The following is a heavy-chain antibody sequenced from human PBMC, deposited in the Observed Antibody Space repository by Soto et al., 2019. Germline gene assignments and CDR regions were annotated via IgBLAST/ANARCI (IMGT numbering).Heavy chain of an antibody. V-gene: IGHV1-3*01. CDR3: ARAPLLWFGESSGYYYYYGRWV. Sequence: ASVKVSCKASGYTFTSYAMHWVRQAPGQRLERMGWINAGNGNTKYSQKFQGRVTITRDTSASTAYMELSSLRSEDTAVYYCARAPLLWFGESSGYYYYYGRWVRGQG. CDR1: GYTFTSYA. J-gene: IGHJ6*02. D-gene: IGHD3-10*01. CDR2: INAGNGNT.